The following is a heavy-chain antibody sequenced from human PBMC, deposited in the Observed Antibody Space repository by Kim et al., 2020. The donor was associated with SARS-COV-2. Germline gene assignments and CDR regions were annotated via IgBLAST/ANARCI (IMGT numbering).Heavy chain of an antibody. CDR2: ISAYNGNT. CDR1: GYTFTSYG. CDR3: ASSPYYYDSSGYFHDAFDI. D-gene: IGHD3-22*01. Sequence: ASVKVSCKASGYTFTSYGISWVRQAPGQGLEWMGWISAYNGNTNYEQKLQGRVTMTTDTSTSTAYMELRSLRSDETAVYYCASSPYYYDSSGYFHDAFDIWGQGTMVTVSS. J-gene: IGHJ3*02. V-gene: IGHV1-18*01.